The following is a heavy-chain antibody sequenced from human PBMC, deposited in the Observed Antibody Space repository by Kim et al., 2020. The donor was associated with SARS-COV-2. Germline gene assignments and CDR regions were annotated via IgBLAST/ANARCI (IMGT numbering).Heavy chain of an antibody. CDR1: GATIISDY. Sequence: SETLSLTCTTSGATIISDYLTWIRQSPGKGLEWIGYISYNNTTGHNPSLKSRLSMSIDTSRNQFSLKMNSVTAADTAMYYCAKLPDINGWHFAYW. J-gene: IGHJ4*01. CDR3: AKLPDINGWHFAY. D-gene: IGHD6-19*01. V-gene: IGHV4-59*08. CDR2: ISYNNTT.